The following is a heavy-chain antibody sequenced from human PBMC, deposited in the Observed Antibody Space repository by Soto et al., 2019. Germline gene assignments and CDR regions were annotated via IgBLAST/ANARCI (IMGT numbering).Heavy chain of an antibody. CDR1: GGTIRSSSYY. V-gene: IGHV4-39*01. Sequence: SETLSLTCTVSGGTIRSSSYYWGWIRQPPGKGLVWIGSIYYDESTDYSPSLKTRVTLSIDTSKNQFSLKLSSVTAADTAVYYCARNPYYGDYRLYYYMDVWGKGTTVTVSS. CDR3: ARNPYYGDYRLYYYMDV. J-gene: IGHJ6*03. D-gene: IGHD4-17*01. CDR2: IYYDEST.